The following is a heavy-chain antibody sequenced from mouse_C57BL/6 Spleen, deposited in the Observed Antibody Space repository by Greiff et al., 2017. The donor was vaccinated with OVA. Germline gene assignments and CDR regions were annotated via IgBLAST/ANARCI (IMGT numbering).Heavy chain of an antibody. D-gene: IGHD2-1*01. V-gene: IGHV14-4*01. CDR1: GFNIKDDY. Sequence: EVQLQQSGAELVRPGASVKLSCTASGFNIKDDYMHWVKQRPEQGLEWIGWIDPENGDTEYASKFQGKATITADTSSNTAYLQLSSLTSEDTAVYYCTTGGNYAWFAYWGQGTLVTVSA. J-gene: IGHJ3*01. CDR2: IDPENGDT. CDR3: TTGGNYAWFAY.